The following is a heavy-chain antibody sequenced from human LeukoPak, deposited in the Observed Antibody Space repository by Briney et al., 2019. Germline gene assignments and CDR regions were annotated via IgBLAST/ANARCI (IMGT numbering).Heavy chain of an antibody. D-gene: IGHD6-13*01. CDR1: GGSISSSSYY. CDR3: ARVAAAGTGAEYFQH. V-gene: IGHV4-39*07. J-gene: IGHJ1*01. Sequence: SETLSLTCTASGGSISSSSYYWGWIRQPPGKGLEWIGSIYYSGSTYYNPSLKSRVTISVDTSKNQFSLKLSSVTAADTAVYYCARVAAAGTGAEYFQHWGQGTLVTVSS. CDR2: IYYSGST.